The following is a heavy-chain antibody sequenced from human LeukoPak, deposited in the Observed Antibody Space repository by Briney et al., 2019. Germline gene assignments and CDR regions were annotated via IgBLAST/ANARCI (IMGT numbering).Heavy chain of an antibody. CDR2: INHSGST. D-gene: IGHD5-24*01. J-gene: IGHJ4*02. Sequence: PSETLSLTCAVYGVSFSGYYWSWIRQPPGKGLEWIGEINHSGSTNYNPSLKSRVTISVDTSKNQFSLKLSSVTAADTAVYYCARGRDGYNSSASDYWGQGTLVTVSS. CDR1: GVSFSGYY. V-gene: IGHV4-34*01. CDR3: ARGRDGYNSSASDY.